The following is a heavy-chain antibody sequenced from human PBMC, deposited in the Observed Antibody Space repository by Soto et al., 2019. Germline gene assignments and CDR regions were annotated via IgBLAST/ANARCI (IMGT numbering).Heavy chain of an antibody. J-gene: IGHJ4*02. CDR2: MSGNNVNI. CDR1: GFTFDSYS. D-gene: IGHD3-22*01. CDR3: ATGHCYDRSGWVAY. V-gene: IGHV3-21*01. Sequence: EVPLVESGGGLVKPGGSLRLSCATSGFTFDSYSMNWVRQAPGKGLEWVASMSGNNVNIFYAYLVKGRFTISRDNAKNLVFLQMNRIRAAGPALYYRATGHCYDRSGWVAYWGQGTLVTVYS.